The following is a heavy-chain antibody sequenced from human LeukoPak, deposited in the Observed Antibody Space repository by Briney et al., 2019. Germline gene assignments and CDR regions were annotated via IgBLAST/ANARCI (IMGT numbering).Heavy chain of an antibody. V-gene: IGHV4-34*01. CDR3: ARQVVVAATLYSYYYGLDV. CDR1: GGSFSGYY. D-gene: IGHD2-15*01. Sequence: SETLSLTCAVYGGSFSGYYWSWIRQPPGKGLEWIGEINNSGSTNYNPSLKSRVTISVGTSKNQFSLKLNSVTAADTAVYYCARQVVVAATLYSYYYGLDVWGRGTPVTVSS. J-gene: IGHJ6*02. CDR2: INNSGST.